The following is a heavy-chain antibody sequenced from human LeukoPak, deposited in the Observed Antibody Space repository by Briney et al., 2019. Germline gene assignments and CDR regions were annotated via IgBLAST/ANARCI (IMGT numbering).Heavy chain of an antibody. J-gene: IGHJ6*03. CDR3: ARDTNYGDYSFYYYMDV. Sequence: GGSLRLSCAASGFTFDDYAMHWVRQAPGKGLEWVSGISWNSGSIGYADSVKGRFTISRDNAKNSLYLQMNSLRAEDTALYYCARDTNYGDYSFYYYMDVWGKGTTVTVSS. V-gene: IGHV3-9*01. D-gene: IGHD4-17*01. CDR2: ISWNSGSI. CDR1: GFTFDDYA.